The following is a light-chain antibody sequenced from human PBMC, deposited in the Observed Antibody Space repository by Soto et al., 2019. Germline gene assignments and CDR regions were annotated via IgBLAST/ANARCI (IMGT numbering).Light chain of an antibody. Sequence: VSPGERATXSCRAXQTVSTSLAWYQQKPGRAPRLLIYGASTRASGVPARFSGSGSGTEFTLTISSLQSEDSAVYYCHQYNNWWTFGQGTKVEIK. CDR3: HQYNNWWT. CDR1: QTVSTS. V-gene: IGKV3-15*01. CDR2: GAS. J-gene: IGKJ1*01.